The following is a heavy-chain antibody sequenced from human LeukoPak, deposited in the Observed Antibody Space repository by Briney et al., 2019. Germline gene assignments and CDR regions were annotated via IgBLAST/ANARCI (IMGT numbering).Heavy chain of an antibody. CDR3: ARVRSGYYFDY. V-gene: IGHV3-7*01. D-gene: IGHD3-9*01. J-gene: IGHJ4*02. Sequence: GGSLRLSCAASGFTFSNYWMTWVRQAPGKGLEWVANIEQDGNKKYYVDSVKGRFTISRDNAKNSLYLQMNSLRAEDTAVYYCARVRSGYYFDYWGPGTLATVSS. CDR1: GFTFSNYW. CDR2: IEQDGNKK.